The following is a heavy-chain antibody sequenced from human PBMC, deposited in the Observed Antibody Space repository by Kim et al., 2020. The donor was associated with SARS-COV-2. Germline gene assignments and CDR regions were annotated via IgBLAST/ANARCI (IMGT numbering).Heavy chain of an antibody. J-gene: IGHJ6*01. V-gene: IGHV3-30*18. D-gene: IGHD3-10*01. CDR2: ISYDGSNK. CDR3: AKDLGRIWIGFRGVHYY. CDR1: GFTFSSYG. Sequence: GGSLRLSCAASGFTFSSYGMHWVRQAPGKGLEWVAVISYDGSNKYYADSVKGRFTISRDNSKNTLYLQMNSLRAEDTAVYYCAKDLGRIWIGFRGVHYY.